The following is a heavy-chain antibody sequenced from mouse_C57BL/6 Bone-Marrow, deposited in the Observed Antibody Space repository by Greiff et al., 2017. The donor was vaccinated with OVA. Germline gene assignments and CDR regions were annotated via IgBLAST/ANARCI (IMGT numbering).Heavy chain of an antibody. V-gene: IGHV6-3*01. CDR3: TDDPFAY. CDR2: IRLKSDNYAT. Sequence: EVQGVESGGGLVQPGGSMKLSCVASGFTFSNYWMNWVRQSPEKGLEWVAQIRLKSDNYATHYAESVKGRFTISRDDSKSSVYLQMNNLRAEDTGIYYCTDDPFAYWGQGTLVTVSA. CDR1: GFTFSNYW. D-gene: IGHD2-3*01. J-gene: IGHJ3*01.